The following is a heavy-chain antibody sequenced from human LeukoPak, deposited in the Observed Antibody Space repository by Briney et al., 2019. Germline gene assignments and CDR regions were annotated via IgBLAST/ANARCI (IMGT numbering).Heavy chain of an antibody. Sequence: PSETLSLTCAVYGSFSDYYWTWIRQPPGKGLEWIGEINHSGSPNNNPSLKSRVSISFDTSKNQFSLKLTSVTAADTAVYYCGSCRTAMFGVIKGPIDYWGQGTLVTVSS. D-gene: IGHD3-3*01. CDR2: INHSGSP. J-gene: IGHJ4*02. CDR3: GSCRTAMFGVIKGPIDY. CDR1: GSFSDYY. V-gene: IGHV4-34*01.